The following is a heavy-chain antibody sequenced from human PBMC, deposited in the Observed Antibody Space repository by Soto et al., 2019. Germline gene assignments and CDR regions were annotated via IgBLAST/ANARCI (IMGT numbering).Heavy chain of an antibody. CDR1: GNSIRTSSYS. CDR3: ARDPAGSGRYSRDY. Sequence: QLQESGPGLVKPSQTLSLTCTVSGNSIRTSSYSWNWIRQHPGKGLEWIGTIFYSGRTYYNPWLGCRVIISVDTSKNQFSLKLNSVTAEDTAVYYCARDPAGSGRYSRDYWGEGTLVTVSS. V-gene: IGHV4-31*03. J-gene: IGHJ4*02. CDR2: IFYSGRT. D-gene: IGHD3-10*01.